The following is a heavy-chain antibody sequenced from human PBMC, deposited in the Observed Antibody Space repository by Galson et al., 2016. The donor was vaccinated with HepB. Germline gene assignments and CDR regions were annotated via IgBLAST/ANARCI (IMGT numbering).Heavy chain of an antibody. J-gene: IGHJ3*02. V-gene: IGHV3-21*01. CDR1: GFTFSDYD. D-gene: IGHD2-21*02. CDR2: ISSSSSYI. Sequence: SLRLSCAASGFTFSDYDMNWVRQAPGKGLEWVSSISSSSSYIFYADSVKGRFTISRDNAKNSLYLQMNSLRAEDTAVYYCARDLSVVTGHHAFDIWGQGTMVTVSS. CDR3: ARDLSVVTGHHAFDI.